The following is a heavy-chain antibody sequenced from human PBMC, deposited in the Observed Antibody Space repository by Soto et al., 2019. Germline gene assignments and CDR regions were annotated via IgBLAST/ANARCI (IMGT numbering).Heavy chain of an antibody. CDR2: IFHSGIT. J-gene: IGHJ5*01. Sequence: TLSLTCTISGGSFNNDYWTWIRQSPGKGLEWIGYIFHSGITDYNPSVKSRVTISIDKSKNLFSLKLTSVTAADTAVYYCARDRYFYDSAGYYRTLDSWGQGILVTVSS. CDR3: ARDRYFYDSAGYYRTLDS. CDR1: GGSFNNDY. V-gene: IGHV4-59*01. D-gene: IGHD3-22*01.